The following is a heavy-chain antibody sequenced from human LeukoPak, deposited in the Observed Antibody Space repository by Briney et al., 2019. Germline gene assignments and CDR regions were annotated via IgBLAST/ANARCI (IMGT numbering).Heavy chain of an antibody. J-gene: IGHJ4*02. V-gene: IGHV4-59*01. CDR1: GGSLSSYY. CDR2: IYYSGST. Sequence: PSETLSLTCTVSGGSLSSYYWSWIRQPPGKGLEWIGYIYYSGSTNYNPSLKSRVTISVDTSKNQFSLKLSSVTAADTAVYYCARGVYSSGQLASYHADYWGQGTLVTVSS. D-gene: IGHD6-19*01. CDR3: ARGVYSSGQLASYHADY.